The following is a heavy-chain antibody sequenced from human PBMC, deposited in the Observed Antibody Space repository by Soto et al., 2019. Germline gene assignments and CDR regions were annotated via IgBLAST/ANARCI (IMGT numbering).Heavy chain of an antibody. Sequence: QLQLQESGSGLVKPSQTLSLTCAVSGGSISSGGYSWSWIRQPPGKGLEWIGYMYHSGSTYYNPSLKRRVTISIDRSTHQFSLKLSSVTAADTAVFCCARVPDYWGQGILVTVSS. V-gene: IGHV4-30-2*01. CDR1: GGSISSGGYS. D-gene: IGHD2-2*01. CDR3: ARVPDY. J-gene: IGHJ4*02. CDR2: MYHSGST.